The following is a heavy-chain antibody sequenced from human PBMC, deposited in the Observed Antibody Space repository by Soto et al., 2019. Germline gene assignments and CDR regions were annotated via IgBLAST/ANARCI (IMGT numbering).Heavy chain of an antibody. Sequence: PSETLSLTCAVSGGSFSGYYWSWVRQTPGQGLEWIGDINHTGDTNYNPSLKSRVMISVDTAKTQFSLNVTSVSAADTAVYYCAREVGYYSAARRNLYFDYWGTGTLVTVSS. J-gene: IGHJ4*02. CDR1: GGSFSGYY. V-gene: IGHV4-34*01. CDR3: AREVGYYSAARRNLYFDY. CDR2: INHTGDT. D-gene: IGHD2-15*01.